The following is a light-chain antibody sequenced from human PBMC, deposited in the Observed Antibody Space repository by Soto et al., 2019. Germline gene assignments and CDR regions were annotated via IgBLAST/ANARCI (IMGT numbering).Light chain of an antibody. CDR1: QRVSIW. Sequence: DIHLTQSPSTLYASIGDRVTITCRASQRVSIWLAWYRPKPGKATKLLIYKASTLKSGVPSRFSGSGSGTDFSLTISRREPEDFAVYYCQQYGSSPTTFGQGSEV. J-gene: IGKJ1*01. V-gene: IGKV1-5*03. CDR3: QQYGSSPTT. CDR2: KAS.